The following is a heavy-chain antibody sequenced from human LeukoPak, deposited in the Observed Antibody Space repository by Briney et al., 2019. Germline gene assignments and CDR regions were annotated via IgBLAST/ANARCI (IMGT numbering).Heavy chain of an antibody. D-gene: IGHD6-13*01. CDR2: ISGSGGST. V-gene: IGHV3-23*01. J-gene: IGHJ4*02. CDR1: GFTFSSYA. CDR3: AKDISVSSSWYIDY. Sequence: GGSLRLSCAASGFTFSSYAMSWVRQAPGKGLEWVSAISGSGGSTYYADSVKGRFTISRDNSKNTLYLQMNSLRAEDTALYYCAKDISVSSSWYIDYWGQGTLVTVSS.